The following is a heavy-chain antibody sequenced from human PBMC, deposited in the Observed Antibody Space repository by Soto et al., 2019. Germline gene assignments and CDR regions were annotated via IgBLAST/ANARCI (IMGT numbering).Heavy chain of an antibody. CDR3: ATNPNRVVVAATWAFDI. D-gene: IGHD2-15*01. Sequence: PGESLKISCKGSGYSFTSYWIGWVRQMPGKGLEWMGIIYPGDSDTRYSPSFQGQVTISADKSISTAYLQWSSLKASDTAMYYCATNPNRVVVAATWAFDIWGQGTMVTVSS. J-gene: IGHJ3*02. V-gene: IGHV5-51*01. CDR1: GYSFTSYW. CDR2: IYPGDSDT.